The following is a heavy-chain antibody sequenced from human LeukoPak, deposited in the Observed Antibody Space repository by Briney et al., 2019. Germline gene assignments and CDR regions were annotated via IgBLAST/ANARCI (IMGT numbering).Heavy chain of an antibody. J-gene: IGHJ4*02. CDR2: ISYDGSNK. CDR1: GFTFSSYT. CDR3: ARSHDILTGYIDY. D-gene: IGHD3-9*01. V-gene: IGHV3-30*04. Sequence: GRSLRLSCAASGFTFSSYTMHWVRQAPGKGLERVAVISYDGSNKYYADSVKGRFTISRDNSKNTLYLQMNSLRAEDTAVYYCARSHDILTGYIDYWGQGTLVTVSS.